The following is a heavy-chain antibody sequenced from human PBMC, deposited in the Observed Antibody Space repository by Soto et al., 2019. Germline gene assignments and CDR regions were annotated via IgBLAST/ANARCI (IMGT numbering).Heavy chain of an antibody. D-gene: IGHD6-13*01. CDR2: INAGNGNT. Sequence: ASVKVSCKAFGYTFTSYAMHWVRQAPGQRLEWMGWINAGNGNTKYSQKFQGRVTITRDTSASTAYMELSSLRSEDTAVYYCAIGTYSSSWYGYWGQGTLVTVSS. CDR3: AIGTYSSSWYGY. CDR1: GYTFTSYA. J-gene: IGHJ4*02. V-gene: IGHV1-3*01.